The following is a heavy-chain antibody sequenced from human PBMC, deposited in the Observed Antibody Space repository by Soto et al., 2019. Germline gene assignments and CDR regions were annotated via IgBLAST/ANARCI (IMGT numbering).Heavy chain of an antibody. J-gene: IGHJ6*03. D-gene: IGHD7-27*01. CDR2: ISSSSSVI. V-gene: IGHV3-48*01. Sequence: EVQLVESGGGLVQPGGSLRLSCATSGFILSDCAMNWVRQAPGKGLEWGSYISSSSSVIDYADSVKGRFTVSRDNARNSLYLQMNSLRAEDTAVYYCARDLSWGSNWYYYMDVWCKGTPVTVSS. CDR1: GFILSDCA. CDR3: ARDLSWGSNWYYYMDV.